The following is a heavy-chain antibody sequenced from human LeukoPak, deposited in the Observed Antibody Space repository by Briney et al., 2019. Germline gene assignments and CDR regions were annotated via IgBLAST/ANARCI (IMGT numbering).Heavy chain of an antibody. CDR3: ARGGIAAAALVHLDY. Sequence: SETLSLTCTVSGSSISNYYWTWIRQPAGKGLEWIGRIYTSGGTNYNPSLKTRVTMSVDTSKNQVSLKLSSVTAADTAMYYCARGGIAAAALVHLDYWGQGTLVTVSS. CDR2: IYTSGGT. V-gene: IGHV4-4*07. D-gene: IGHD6-13*01. CDR1: GSSISNYY. J-gene: IGHJ4*02.